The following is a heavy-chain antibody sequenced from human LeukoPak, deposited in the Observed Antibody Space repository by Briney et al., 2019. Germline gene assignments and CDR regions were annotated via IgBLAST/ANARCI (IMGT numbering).Heavy chain of an antibody. CDR2: ISSSSSYI. D-gene: IGHD4-11*01. CDR3: ARAVPYSNGHFDY. Sequence: PGGSLRLSCAASGFTFSSYSMNWVRQAPGKGLEWVSSISSSSSYISYADSVKGRVTISRDNSKNTVYLQMNSLRAEDTAVYYCARAVPYSNGHFDYWGQGTLVTVSS. CDR1: GFTFSSYS. V-gene: IGHV3-21*04. J-gene: IGHJ4*02.